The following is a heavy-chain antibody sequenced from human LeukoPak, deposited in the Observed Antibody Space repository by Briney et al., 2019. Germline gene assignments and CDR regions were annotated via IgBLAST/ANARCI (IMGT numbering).Heavy chain of an antibody. CDR2: ISYDGSNK. Sequence: PGGSLRLSCAASGFTFSSYAMHWVRQAPGKGLEWVAVISYDGSNKYYADSVKGRFTISRDNAKNSLYLQLNSLRAEDTAVYYCAKVSSPYHYDSGGRNYYFDYWGQGTLVTVSS. D-gene: IGHD3-22*01. CDR1: GFTFSSYA. J-gene: IGHJ4*02. V-gene: IGHV3-30-3*01. CDR3: AKVSSPYHYDSGGRNYYFDY.